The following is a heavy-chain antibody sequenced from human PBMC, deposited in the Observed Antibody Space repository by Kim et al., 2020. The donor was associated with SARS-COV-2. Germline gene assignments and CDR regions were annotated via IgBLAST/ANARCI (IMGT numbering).Heavy chain of an antibody. CDR2: IYHSGST. Sequence: SETLSLTCAVSGGSISSGGYSWSWIRQPPGKGLEWIGYIYHSGSTYYNPSLKSRVTISVDRSKNQFSLKLSSVTAADTAVYYCARKRNYDILTGPGRWYFDLWGRGTLVTVSS. CDR1: GGSISSGGYS. J-gene: IGHJ2*01. D-gene: IGHD3-9*01. CDR3: ARKRNYDILTGPGRWYFDL. V-gene: IGHV4-30-2*01.